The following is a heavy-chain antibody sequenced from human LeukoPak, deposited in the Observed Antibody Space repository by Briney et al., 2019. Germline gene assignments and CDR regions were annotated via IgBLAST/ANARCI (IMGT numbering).Heavy chain of an antibody. CDR3: AREPNPGYTDY. D-gene: IGHD3-16*02. Sequence: GGSLKLSCAASGFSFSSYSMNWARQSPGKGLEWDSYISSSSSTISYADSVKGRFTISRDNAKNSLYLQMNSLRAEDTAVYYCAREPNPGYTDYWGQGTLVTVSS. V-gene: IGHV3-48*01. J-gene: IGHJ4*02. CDR2: ISSSSSTI. CDR1: GFSFSSYS.